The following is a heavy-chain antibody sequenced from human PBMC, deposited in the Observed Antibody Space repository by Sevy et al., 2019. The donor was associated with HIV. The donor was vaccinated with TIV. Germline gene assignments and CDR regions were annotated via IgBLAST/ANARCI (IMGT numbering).Heavy chain of an antibody. CDR3: ARAPPVRSGDDSLNWFDP. V-gene: IGHV4-59*01. D-gene: IGHD5-12*01. CDR2: IYYSGST. CDR1: GGSISSYY. Sequence: SETLSPTCSVSGGSISSYYWNWLRQPPGKGLEWIGCIYYSGSTDYNPSLKSRVTISVDTSKNQFSLRLKSVTAADTAVYYCARAPPVRSGDDSLNWFDPWGQGTLVTVSS. J-gene: IGHJ5*02.